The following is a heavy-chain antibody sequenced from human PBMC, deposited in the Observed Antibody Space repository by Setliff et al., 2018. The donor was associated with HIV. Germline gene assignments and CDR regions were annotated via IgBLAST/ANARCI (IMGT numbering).Heavy chain of an antibody. Sequence: GGSLRLSCAASGFSFSSYAVHWVRQAPGKGLEWVAGMPYDGRDTYYVDSVKGRFTLSRDNSKNTLYLQMNSLKTEDTALYYWATGRDSSRADYWGQGALVTVSS. D-gene: IGHD3-22*01. CDR1: GFSFSSYA. CDR3: ATGRDSSRADY. V-gene: IGHV3-30-3*01. CDR2: MPYDGRDT. J-gene: IGHJ4*02.